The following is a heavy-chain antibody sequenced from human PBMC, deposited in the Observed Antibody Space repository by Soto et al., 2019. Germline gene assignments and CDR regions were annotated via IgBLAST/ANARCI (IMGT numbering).Heavy chain of an antibody. CDR2: TYYRSKWYN. D-gene: IGHD6-19*01. V-gene: IGHV6-1*01. CDR1: EDSVSSNSAA. Sequence: SQTLSLTCAISEDSVSSNSAAWNWIRQSPSRGLEWLGRTYYRSKWYNDYAVSVKSRITINPDTSKNQFSLQLNSVTPEDTAVYYCARALAVAGIPGANWFDPWGQGTLVTVSS. CDR3: ARALAVAGIPGANWFDP. J-gene: IGHJ5*02.